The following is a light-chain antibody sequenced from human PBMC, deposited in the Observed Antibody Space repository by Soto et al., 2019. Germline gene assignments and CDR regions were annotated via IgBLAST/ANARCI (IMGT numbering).Light chain of an antibody. CDR1: QNIRSS. Sequence: VMTQSPASLSASPGERVTLSCRASQNIRSSLAWYQQRPGQAPRLLIYGASTRATGIPARFSGSGSGTEFTLTISSLQSEDFAVYYCQQYNNWPPITFGQGTRLEIK. CDR2: GAS. J-gene: IGKJ5*01. V-gene: IGKV3-15*01. CDR3: QQYNNWPPIT.